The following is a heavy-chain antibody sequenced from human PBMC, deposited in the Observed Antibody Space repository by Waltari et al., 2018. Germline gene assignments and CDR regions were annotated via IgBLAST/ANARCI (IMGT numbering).Heavy chain of an antibody. CDR3: AKHLSRGCYGY. D-gene: IGHD2-15*01. Sequence: EVQLLESGGGLVQPGGSLRLSCAASGFTFSSYAMSWVRQAPGKGLEWVSDIIGSGGSTDCADAGKGLFTMSRYNSRTTLDVQMESRRAEDTAVYYCAKHLSRGCYGYWGQGTRVTVSS. V-gene: IGHV3-23*01. CDR1: GFTFSSYA. J-gene: IGHJ4*02. CDR2: IIGSGGST.